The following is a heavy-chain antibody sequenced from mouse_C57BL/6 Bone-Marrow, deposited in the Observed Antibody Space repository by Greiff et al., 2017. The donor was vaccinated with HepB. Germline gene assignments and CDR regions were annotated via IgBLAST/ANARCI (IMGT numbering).Heavy chain of an antibody. V-gene: IGHV1-82*01. CDR3: ASPAHATSYAMDY. CDR1: GYAFSSSW. Sequence: QVQLQQSGPELVKPGASVKISCKASGYAFSSSWMNWVKQRPGKGLEWIGRIYPGDGDTNYNGKFKGQATLTADNSYNTAYMQLSSLTSEDSAVYFCASPAHATSYAMDYWGQGTSVTVSS. D-gene: IGHD3-2*02. J-gene: IGHJ4*01. CDR2: IYPGDGDT.